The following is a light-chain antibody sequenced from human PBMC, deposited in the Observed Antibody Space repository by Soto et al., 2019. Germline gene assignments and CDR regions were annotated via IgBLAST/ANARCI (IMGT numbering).Light chain of an antibody. CDR3: QTWGTGIRV. CDR1: SGHSRYV. CDR2: VSSDGSH. J-gene: IGLJ7*01. Sequence: QPVLTQSPSASASLGASVKLTCTLSSGHSRYVIAWHQQQPEKGPRYLMKVSSDGSHNKGDGIPDRFSGSSSGAERYLTISSLQSEDEADYYCQTWGTGIRVFGGGTQLTVL. V-gene: IGLV4-69*01.